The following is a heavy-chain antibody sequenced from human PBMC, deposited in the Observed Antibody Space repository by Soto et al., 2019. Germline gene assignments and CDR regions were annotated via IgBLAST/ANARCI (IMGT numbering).Heavy chain of an antibody. V-gene: IGHV4-59*01. CDR1: GGSISSYY. CDR3: ASMTTVTTFIDY. J-gene: IGHJ4*02. CDR2: IYYSGST. Sequence: NPSETLSLTCTVSGGSISSYYWSWIRQPPGKGLEWIGYIYYSGSTNYNPSLKSRVTISVDTSKNQFSLKLSSVTAADTAVYYCASMTTVTTFIDYWGQGTLVTVSS. D-gene: IGHD4-17*01.